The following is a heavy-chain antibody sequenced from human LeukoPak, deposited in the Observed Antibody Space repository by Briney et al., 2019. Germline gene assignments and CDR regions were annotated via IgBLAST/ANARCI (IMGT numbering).Heavy chain of an antibody. V-gene: IGHV4-4*02. CDR1: GGSISSSNW. J-gene: IGHJ4*02. CDR2: IYHSGST. CDR3: ARDPWDYYGSGSYLDY. D-gene: IGHD3-10*01. Sequence: SGTLSLTCAVSGGSISSSNWWSWVRQPPGKGLEWIGEIYHSGSTNYNPSLKSRVTISVDKSKNQFSLKLSSVTAADTAVYYCARDPWDYYGSGSYLDYWGQGTLVTVSS.